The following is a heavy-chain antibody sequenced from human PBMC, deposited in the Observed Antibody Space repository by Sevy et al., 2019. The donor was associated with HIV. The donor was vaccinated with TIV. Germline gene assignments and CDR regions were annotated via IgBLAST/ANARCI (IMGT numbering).Heavy chain of an antibody. D-gene: IGHD6-13*01. Sequence: GGSLRLSCVASGFIFDDYAMHWVRQAPGKVLEWVSGISWNSGKIHYADSVKGRFTISRDNPQSSLFLQMNSLRPEDTAFYYCAKDISAFSTSTWYDYWGQGALVTVSS. CDR1: GFIFDDYA. V-gene: IGHV3-9*01. CDR2: ISWNSGKI. J-gene: IGHJ4*02. CDR3: AKDISAFSTSTWYDY.